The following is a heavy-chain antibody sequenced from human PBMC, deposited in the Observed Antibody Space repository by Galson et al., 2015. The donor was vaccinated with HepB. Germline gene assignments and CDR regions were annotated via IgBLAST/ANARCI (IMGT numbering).Heavy chain of an antibody. CDR1: GFTFFTSA. Sequence: SLRLSCAASGFTFFTSAMSWVRQAPGRGLEWVALISSDYTSKFYADSVMGRLTISRDNSKDTVYLQMNSLRDEDTAVYYCASDCDGSGSFYNMLGYWGQGTMVTVSS. V-gene: IGHV3-30*07. CDR2: ISSDYTSK. CDR3: ASDCDGSGSFYNMLGY. D-gene: IGHD3-10*01. J-gene: IGHJ4*02.